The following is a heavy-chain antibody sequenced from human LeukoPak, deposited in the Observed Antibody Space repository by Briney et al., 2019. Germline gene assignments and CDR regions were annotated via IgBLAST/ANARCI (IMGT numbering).Heavy chain of an antibody. CDR3: ARDYVLLWFGELLGPHYYYYYGMDV. CDR2: IIPIFGTA. D-gene: IGHD3-10*01. J-gene: IGHJ6*02. V-gene: IGHV1-69*01. Sequence: ASVKVSCKASGGTFSSYAISWVRQAPGQGLEWMGGIIPIFGTANYAQKFQGRVTITADESTSTAYMELSSLRSEDTAVYYCARDYVLLWFGELLGPHYYYYYGMDVWGQGTTVTVSS. CDR1: GGTFSSYA.